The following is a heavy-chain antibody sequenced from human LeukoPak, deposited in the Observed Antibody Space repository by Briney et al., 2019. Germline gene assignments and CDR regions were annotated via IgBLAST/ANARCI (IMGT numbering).Heavy chain of an antibody. Sequence: KPSETLSLTCTVSGGSISSYYWSWIRQPPAKGMEWIGYIYYSGSTNYNPSLKSRVTISVDTSKNQFSLKLSSVTAADTAVYYCARAQYYDFWSGYYTESFFDYWGQGTLVTVSS. CDR1: GGSISSYY. CDR3: ARAQYYDFWSGYYTESFFDY. J-gene: IGHJ4*02. V-gene: IGHV4-59*01. CDR2: IYYSGST. D-gene: IGHD3-3*01.